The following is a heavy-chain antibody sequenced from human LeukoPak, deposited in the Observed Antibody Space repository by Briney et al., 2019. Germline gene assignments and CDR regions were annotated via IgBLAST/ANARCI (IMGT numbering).Heavy chain of an antibody. Sequence: SETLSLTCAVYGGSFSGYYWSWLRQPPGKGLEWIGEINHSGSTNYNPSLTSRVTISVDTSKNQFSLKLSSVAAADTAVYYCARLWVTTHRYYYSYMGVWGKGTTVTVSS. J-gene: IGHJ6*03. CDR2: INHSGST. D-gene: IGHD4-17*01. CDR3: ARLWVTTHRYYYSYMGV. CDR1: GGSFSGYY. V-gene: IGHV4-34*01.